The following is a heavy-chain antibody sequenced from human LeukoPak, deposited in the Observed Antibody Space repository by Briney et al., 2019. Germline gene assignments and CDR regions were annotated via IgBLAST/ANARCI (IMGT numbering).Heavy chain of an antibody. Sequence: SETLSLTCTVSGGSISSGSYYWGWIRQPPGKGLEWIGSIYYSGSTYYNPSLKSRVTISVDTSKNQFSLKLSSVTAADTAVYYCAREDIVVVPAAMSNWFDPWGQGTLVTVSS. V-gene: IGHV4-39*02. CDR2: IYYSGST. D-gene: IGHD2-2*01. J-gene: IGHJ5*02. CDR1: GGSISSGSYY. CDR3: AREDIVVVPAAMSNWFDP.